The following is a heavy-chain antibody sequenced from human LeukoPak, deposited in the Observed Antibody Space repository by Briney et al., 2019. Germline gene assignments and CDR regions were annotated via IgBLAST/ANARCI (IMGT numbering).Heavy chain of an antibody. CDR1: GYSISSGYY. V-gene: IGHV4-38-2*02. D-gene: IGHD6-19*01. CDR3: ARVGPTYSSNYYYYYMDV. CDR2: IYHSGST. Sequence: PSETLSLTCTVSGYSISSGYYWGWIRQPPGKGLEWIGSIYHSGSTYYNPSLKSRVTISVDTSKNQFSLKLSSVTAADTAVYYCARVGPTYSSNYYYYYMDVWGKGTTVTVSS. J-gene: IGHJ6*03.